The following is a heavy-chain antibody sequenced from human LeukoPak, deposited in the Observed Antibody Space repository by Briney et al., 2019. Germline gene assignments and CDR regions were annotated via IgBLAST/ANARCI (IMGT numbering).Heavy chain of an antibody. V-gene: IGHV4-4*02. CDR2: IYHSGST. J-gene: IGHJ6*03. D-gene: IGHD2-21*02. CDR3: ARDRACGGDCHEYYYYYMDV. CDR1: GGSISSSNW. Sequence: PSETLSLTCAVSGGSISSSNWWSWVRQPPGKGLEWIGEIYHSGSTNYNPSLKSRVTISVDKSKNQFSLKLGSVTAADTAVYYCARDRACGGDCHEYYYYYMDVWGKGTTVTVSS.